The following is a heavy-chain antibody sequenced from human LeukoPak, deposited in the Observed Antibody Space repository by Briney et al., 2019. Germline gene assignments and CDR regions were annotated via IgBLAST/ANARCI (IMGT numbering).Heavy chain of an antibody. Sequence: GGSLRLSCAASGFTFSSYSFNWVRQAPGKGLEWVASITSTSSYIYYADSVQGRFALSRDNAKNLLYLQMNSLRAEDTAVFYCVRRGPNNSGLDYWGQGTLVTVSS. J-gene: IGHJ4*02. D-gene: IGHD5-12*01. CDR3: VRRGPNNSGLDY. CDR2: ITSTSSYI. V-gene: IGHV3-21*01. CDR1: GFTFSSYS.